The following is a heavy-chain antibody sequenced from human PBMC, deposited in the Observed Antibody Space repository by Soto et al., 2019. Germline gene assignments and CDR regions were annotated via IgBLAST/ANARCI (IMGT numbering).Heavy chain of an antibody. D-gene: IGHD6-19*01. CDR2: INGYNGNT. V-gene: IGHV1-18*01. CDR1: GYTFTTYG. CDR3: AGDPVAGTYFDY. J-gene: IGHJ4*02. Sequence: QVQLVQSGAEVKKPGASVKVSCKASGYTFTTYGISWVRQATGQGLEWMGWINGYNGNTNYAQKLQGRVTMTTDTSTSTAYMELRSLRSDDTAVYYCAGDPVAGTYFDYWGQGTLVTVSS.